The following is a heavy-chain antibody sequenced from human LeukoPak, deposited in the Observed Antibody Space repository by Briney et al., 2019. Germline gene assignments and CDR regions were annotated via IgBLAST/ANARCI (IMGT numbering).Heavy chain of an antibody. CDR2: IIPIFGTA. CDR3: ARSHNVVVPAAISYYYYYGMDV. CDR1: GGIFSGFA. D-gene: IGHD2-2*01. V-gene: IGHV1-69*01. Sequence: SVKVSCKASGGIFSGFAISWVRQAPGQGLEWMGEIIPIFGTANYAQKFQGRVTITADESTSTAYMELSSLRSEDTAVYYCARSHNVVVPAAISYYYYYGMDVWGKGTTVTVSS. J-gene: IGHJ6*04.